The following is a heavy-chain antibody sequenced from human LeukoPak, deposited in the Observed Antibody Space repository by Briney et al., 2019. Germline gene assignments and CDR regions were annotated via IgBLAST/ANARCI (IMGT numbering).Heavy chain of an antibody. CDR2: IYYSGST. D-gene: IGHD3-22*01. J-gene: IGHJ4*02. CDR3: AGRTYDSSGYYGED. V-gene: IGHV4-31*03. Sequence: SQTLSLTCTVSGGSISSGGYYWSWIRQHPGKGLEWIGYIYYSGSTYYNPSLKSRVTISVDTSKNQFSLKLSSVTAADTAVYYCAGRTYDSSGYYGEDWGQGTLVTVSS. CDR1: GGSISSGGYY.